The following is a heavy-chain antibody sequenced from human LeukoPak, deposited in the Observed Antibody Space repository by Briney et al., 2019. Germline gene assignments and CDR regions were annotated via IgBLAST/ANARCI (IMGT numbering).Heavy chain of an antibody. CDR3: ARSPGYDSAFDI. CDR2: IWYDGSNK. V-gene: IGHV3-33*01. Sequence: PGGSLRLSCAASGFTFSSYGMHWVRQAPGKGLEWVAVIWYDGSNKYYADSVKGRFTISRDNSKKRLYLQMNSLRAEDTAVYYCARSPGYDSAFDIWGQGTMVTVSS. J-gene: IGHJ3*02. D-gene: IGHD5-12*01. CDR1: GFTFSSYG.